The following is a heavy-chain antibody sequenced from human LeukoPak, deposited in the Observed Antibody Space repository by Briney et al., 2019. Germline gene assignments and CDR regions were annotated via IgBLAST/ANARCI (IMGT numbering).Heavy chain of an antibody. J-gene: IGHJ6*02. CDR2: INHSGST. V-gene: IGHV4-34*01. D-gene: IGHD3-22*01. CDR1: GGSFSGYY. CDR3: ARGRGYYHTYYYYGMDV. Sequence: PSETLSPTCAVYGGSFSGYYWSWIRQPPGKGLEWIGEINHSGSTNYNPSLKSRVTISVDTSKNQFSLKLSSVTAADTAVYYCARGRGYYHTYYYYGMDVWGQGTTVTVSS.